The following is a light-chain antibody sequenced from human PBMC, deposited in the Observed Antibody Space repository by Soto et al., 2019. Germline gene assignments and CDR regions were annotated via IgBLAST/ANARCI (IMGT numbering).Light chain of an antibody. Sequence: EIVLTQSPATLSLSPGERATLSCRASQNVANYLDWYQQKPGQAPRLLIYESSNRATGIAARFSGSGSGTEFTLTISSLQSEDFAVYYCQQYNNWPRTFGQGTKVDIK. CDR2: ESS. J-gene: IGKJ1*01. V-gene: IGKV3D-15*01. CDR3: QQYNNWPRT. CDR1: QNVANY.